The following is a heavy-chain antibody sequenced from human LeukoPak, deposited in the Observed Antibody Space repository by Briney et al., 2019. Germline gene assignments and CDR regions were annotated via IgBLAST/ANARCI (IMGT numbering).Heavy chain of an antibody. V-gene: IGHV3-30*01. CDR2: ISYDGSNK. CDR1: GFTFSSYA. Sequence: GGSLRLSCAASGFTFSSYAMHWVRQAPGKGLEWVAVISYDGSNKYYADSVKGRFTISRDNSKNTLYLQMNSLRAEDTAVYYCARAGSNNWFDPWGQGTLVTVSS. D-gene: IGHD3-10*01. J-gene: IGHJ5*02. CDR3: ARAGSNNWFDP.